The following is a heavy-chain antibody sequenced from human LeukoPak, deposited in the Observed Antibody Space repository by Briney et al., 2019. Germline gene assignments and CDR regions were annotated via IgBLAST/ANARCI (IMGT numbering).Heavy chain of an antibody. CDR1: GFTFSSYA. Sequence: HPGGSLRLSCAASGFTFSSYAMHWVRQAPGKGLEWVAVISYDGSNKYYADSVKGRFTISRDNSKNTLYLQMNSLRAEDTAVYYRARDHRWYCSGGSCYSSAFDIWGQGTMVTVSS. V-gene: IGHV3-30-3*01. CDR3: ARDHRWYCSGGSCYSSAFDI. J-gene: IGHJ3*02. CDR2: ISYDGSNK. D-gene: IGHD2-15*01.